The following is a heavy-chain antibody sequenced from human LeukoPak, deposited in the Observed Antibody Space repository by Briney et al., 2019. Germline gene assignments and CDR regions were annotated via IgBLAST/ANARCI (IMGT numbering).Heavy chain of an antibody. V-gene: IGHV3-30*18. CDR3: AKAYSGSSYYFDY. J-gene: IGHJ4*02. CDR2: ISYDGSNK. Sequence: PGGSLRLSCAASGFTFSSYGMHWVRQAPGKGLEWVAVISYDGSNKYYADPVKGRFTISRDNSKNTLYLQMNSLRAEDTAVYYCAKAYSGSSYYFDYWGQGTLVTVSS. CDR1: GFTFSSYG. D-gene: IGHD1-26*01.